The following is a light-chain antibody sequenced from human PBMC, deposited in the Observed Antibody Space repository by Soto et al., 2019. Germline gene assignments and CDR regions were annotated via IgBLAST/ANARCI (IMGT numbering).Light chain of an antibody. Sequence: QSMLTQPPSASGSLGQSVTIPCTGTSSDVGRYNYVSWYQQHPGKVPKLLIYEVSNRPSGVPDRFSGSRSGNTASLTVSGLQPEDEADYYCNSYAGGDWVFGVGTKVTVL. V-gene: IGLV2-8*01. CDR1: SSDVGRYNY. CDR2: EVS. CDR3: NSYAGGDWV. J-gene: IGLJ3*02.